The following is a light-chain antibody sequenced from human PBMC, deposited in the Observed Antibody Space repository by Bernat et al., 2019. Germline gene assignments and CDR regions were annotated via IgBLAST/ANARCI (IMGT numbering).Light chain of an antibody. CDR2: DAS. J-gene: IGKJ2*01. CDR1: QDISNY. CDR3: QQYDKLPLMYA. V-gene: IGKV1-33*01. Sequence: DIQMTQSPSSLSASVGDRVTITCQASQDISNYLNWYQQKPGKAPKLLIYDASNLETRVPSRFSGSGSGTDVTFTISSLQPEDIATYYCQQYDKLPLMYAFGQGTKLEIK.